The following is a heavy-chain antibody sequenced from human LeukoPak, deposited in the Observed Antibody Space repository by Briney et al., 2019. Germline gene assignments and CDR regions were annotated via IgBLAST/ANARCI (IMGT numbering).Heavy chain of an antibody. CDR2: IYYSGST. CDR3: ARSIAVAGTDNWFDP. J-gene: IGHJ5*02. Sequence: SETLSLTCTVSGGSISSYYWSWIRQPPGKGLEWIGYIYYSGSTNYNPSLKSRVTISVDTSKNQFSLKLSSVTAADTAVYYCARSIAVAGTDNWFDPWGLGTLVTVSS. V-gene: IGHV4-59*01. D-gene: IGHD6-19*01. CDR1: GGSISSYY.